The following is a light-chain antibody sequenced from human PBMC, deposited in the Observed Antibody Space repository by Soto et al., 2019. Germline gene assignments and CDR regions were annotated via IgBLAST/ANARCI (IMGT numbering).Light chain of an antibody. J-gene: IGKJ1*01. CDR2: AAS. CDR3: QEYNDWPRGT. Sequence: VLTRSPATLSVSPGERATLSCRASQSVNTNLAWYQQKPGEAPRVLIYAASTRATDVPDRFSGSGSGTDFTLTISSLQSEDFGLYYGQEYNDWPRGTFGQGTKVDIK. CDR1: QSVNTN. V-gene: IGKV3-15*01.